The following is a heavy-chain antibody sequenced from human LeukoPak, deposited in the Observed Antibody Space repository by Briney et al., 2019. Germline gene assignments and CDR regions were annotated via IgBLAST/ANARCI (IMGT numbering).Heavy chain of an antibody. D-gene: IGHD6-6*01. J-gene: IGHJ6*02. CDR2: IYPGDSDT. CDR3: ARLPPARLYYYGMDV. V-gene: IGHV5-51*01. Sequence: GESLKISCKGSGYSFTSYWIGWVRQMPGKGLEWMGIIYPGDSDTRYSPSFQGQVTISADKSISTAYLQWSSLKASDTAMYYCARLPPARLYYYGMDVWGQGTTVTVSS. CDR1: GYSFTSYW.